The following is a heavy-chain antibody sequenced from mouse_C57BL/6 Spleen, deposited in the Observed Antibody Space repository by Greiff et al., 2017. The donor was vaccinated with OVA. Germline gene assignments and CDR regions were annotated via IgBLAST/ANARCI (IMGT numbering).Heavy chain of an antibody. V-gene: IGHV1-54*01. CDR2: INPGSGGT. Sequence: QVQLQQSGAELVRPGTSVKVSCKASGYAFTNYLIEWVKQRPGQGLEWIGVINPGSGGTNYNVKFKGKATLTADKSSSTAYMQLSSLTSEDSAVYFCARSGGDWFAYWGQGTLVTVSA. J-gene: IGHJ3*01. D-gene: IGHD3-2*02. CDR1: GYAFTNYL. CDR3: ARSGGDWFAY.